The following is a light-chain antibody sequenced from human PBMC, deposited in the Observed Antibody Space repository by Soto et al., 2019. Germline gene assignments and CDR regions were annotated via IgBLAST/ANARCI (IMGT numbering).Light chain of an antibody. Sequence: QSALTQPASVSGSPGQSITISCTGTSSDVGGYNYVSWYQQPPGKAPKLMIYEVSNRPSGVSNRFSSSKSGNTASLTISGLQAEDEADYYCSSYTSSSTLDYVFGTGTKVTVL. J-gene: IGLJ1*01. CDR2: EVS. V-gene: IGLV2-14*01. CDR1: SSDVGGYNY. CDR3: SSYTSSSTLDYV.